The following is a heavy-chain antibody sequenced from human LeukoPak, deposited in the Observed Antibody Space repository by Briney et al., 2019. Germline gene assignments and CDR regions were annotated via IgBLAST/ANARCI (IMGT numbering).Heavy chain of an antibody. J-gene: IGHJ5*02. CDR1: GFTFSNYW. Sequence: GGSLRLSCAASGFTFSNYWMHWVRQAPGKGLVWVSRINTDGSTTSYGDSVKGRFTISRDNAKNTLYLQMNSLRTEDTAVYYCVRAKISGVVSPYWFDPWGQGTLVTVSS. CDR2: INTDGSTT. D-gene: IGHD3-3*01. CDR3: VRAKISGVVSPYWFDP. V-gene: IGHV3-74*01.